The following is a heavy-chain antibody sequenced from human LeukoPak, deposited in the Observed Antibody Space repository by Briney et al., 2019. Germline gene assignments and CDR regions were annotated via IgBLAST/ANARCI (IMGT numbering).Heavy chain of an antibody. Sequence: SVKVSCKASGGTFSSYAISWVRQAPGQGLEWMGGIIPIFGTANYAQKFQGRVTITRDTSASTAYMELSSLRSEDTAVYYCARLATYDSSGYYALYYYYYYGMDVWGQGTTVTVSS. CDR3: ARLATYDSSGYYALYYYYYYGMDV. CDR2: IIPIFGTA. J-gene: IGHJ6*02. D-gene: IGHD3-22*01. V-gene: IGHV1-69*05. CDR1: GGTFSSYA.